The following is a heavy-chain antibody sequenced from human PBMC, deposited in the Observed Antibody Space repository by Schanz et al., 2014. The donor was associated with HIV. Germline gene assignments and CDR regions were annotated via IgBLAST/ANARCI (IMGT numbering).Heavy chain of an antibody. Sequence: QVQLVQSGAEVKKPGASVKVSCKASGYTFTSYYMHWVRQAPGQGLERMGMINPSGAGTTYARKLQGRVTMTRDTSTSTVYMHLSSLRSDDTAVYFCARDFNIGDQYYFDHWGQGTLVTVSS. CDR2: INPSGAGT. CDR1: GYTFTSYY. J-gene: IGHJ4*02. V-gene: IGHV1-46*04. CDR3: ARDFNIGDQYYFDH. D-gene: IGHD2-21*02.